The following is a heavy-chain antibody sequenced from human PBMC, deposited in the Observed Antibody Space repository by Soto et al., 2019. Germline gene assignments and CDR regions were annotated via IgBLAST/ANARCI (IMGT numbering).Heavy chain of an antibody. CDR3: ARDFRTYSHGVDV. J-gene: IGHJ6*02. CDR2: INPSSGGT. Sequence: ASVKVSCKASGYPFTGPYIYWVRQAPGQGLEWMGWINPSSGGTEFAEKFQGRVTVTRDTSIRTVFLELNSLTSDDTGVYFCARDFRTYSHGVDVWDQGTGFTVSS. D-gene: IGHD4-4*01. V-gene: IGHV1-2*02. CDR1: GYPFTGPY.